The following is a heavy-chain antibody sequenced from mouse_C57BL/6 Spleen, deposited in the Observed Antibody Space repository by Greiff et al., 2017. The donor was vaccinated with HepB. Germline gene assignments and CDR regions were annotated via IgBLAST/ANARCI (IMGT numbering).Heavy chain of an antibody. CDR1: GYTFTSYG. V-gene: IGHV1-81*01. Sequence: QVQLQQSGAELARPGASVKLSCKASGYTFTSYGISWVKQRTGQGLEWIGEIYPRSGNTYYNEKFKGKATLTADTSSSTAYMQLSSLTSEDSAVYYCAKVVPWYFDVWGTGTTVTVSS. CDR3: AKVVPWYFDV. J-gene: IGHJ1*03. D-gene: IGHD5-1*01. CDR2: IYPRSGNT.